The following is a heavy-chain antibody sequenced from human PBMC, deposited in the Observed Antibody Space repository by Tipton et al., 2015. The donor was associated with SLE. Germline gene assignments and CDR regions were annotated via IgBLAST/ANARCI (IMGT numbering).Heavy chain of an antibody. Sequence: LRLSCTVSGGSISSGDYYWSWIRQPPGKGLEWIGEINHSGSTNYNPSLKSRVTISVDTSKNQFSLKLSSVTAADTAVYYCARDRSTMVRGVTLPFDYWGQGTLVTVSS. CDR2: INHSGST. CDR1: GGSISSGDYY. D-gene: IGHD3-10*01. CDR3: ARDRSTMVRGVTLPFDY. V-gene: IGHV4-30-4*01. J-gene: IGHJ4*02.